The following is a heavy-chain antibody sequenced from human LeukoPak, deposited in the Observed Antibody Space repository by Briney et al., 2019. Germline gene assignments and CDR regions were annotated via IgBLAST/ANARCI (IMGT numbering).Heavy chain of an antibody. V-gene: IGHV4-59*01. J-gene: IGHJ1*01. CDR2: IYHSGST. Sequence: PSETLSLTCTVSGGSISSFYWSWIRQPPGKGLEWIGYIYHSGSTSYNPSLQSRVTISVDTSKNQFSLNLNSVTAADTAVYYCARGGAARLHFQNWGQGTLVTVPS. D-gene: IGHD6-6*01. CDR1: GGSISSFY. CDR3: ARGGAARLHFQN.